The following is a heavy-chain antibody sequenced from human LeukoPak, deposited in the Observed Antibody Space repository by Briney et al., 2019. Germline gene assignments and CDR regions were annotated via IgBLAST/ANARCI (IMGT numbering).Heavy chain of an antibody. CDR3: ARGSGQNFDY. Sequence: PGVSMRLACAASGFTFSSYDMHWVRQVAGTGLEWVSAIGTAGDTYYPGSVRGRFTISRENAKNSLYLQMNSLRAGDTAVYYCARGSGQNFDYWGQGTLVTVSS. CDR1: GFTFSSYD. V-gene: IGHV3-13*04. J-gene: IGHJ4*02. D-gene: IGHD3-10*01. CDR2: IGTAGDT.